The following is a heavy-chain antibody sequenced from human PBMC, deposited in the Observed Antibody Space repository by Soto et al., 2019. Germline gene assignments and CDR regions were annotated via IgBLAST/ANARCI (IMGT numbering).Heavy chain of an antibody. Sequence: SETLSLTCTVSGGSISSYYWSWIRQPPGKGLEWIGYIYYSGSTNYNPSLKSRVTISVDTSKNQFSLKLSSVTAADTAVYYCARVGYDFWSGYYIFDYWGQGTLVTVSS. J-gene: IGHJ4*02. CDR2: IYYSGST. D-gene: IGHD3-3*01. V-gene: IGHV4-59*01. CDR1: GGSISSYY. CDR3: ARVGYDFWSGYYIFDY.